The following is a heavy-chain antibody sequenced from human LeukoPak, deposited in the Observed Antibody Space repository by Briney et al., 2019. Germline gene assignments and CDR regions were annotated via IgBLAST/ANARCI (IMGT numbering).Heavy chain of an antibody. V-gene: IGHV4-4*08. J-gene: IGHJ6*03. CDR3: AREPGGARGYSYGYGYYYYMDV. CDR1: GASISTYF. Sequence: SETLSLTCTVSGASISTYFWSWIRQSPGKGLEWIGYISNSGSTDYIPSLKSRATISVDKSKNQFSLKLSSVTAADTAVYYCAREPGGARGYSYGYGYYYYMDVWGKGTTVTVSS. CDR2: ISNSGST. D-gene: IGHD5-18*01.